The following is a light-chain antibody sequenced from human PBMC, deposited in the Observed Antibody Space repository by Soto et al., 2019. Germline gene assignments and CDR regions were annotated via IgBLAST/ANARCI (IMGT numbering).Light chain of an antibody. J-gene: IGKJ2*01. CDR3: QQYYSTPVH. CDR2: WAS. V-gene: IGKV4-1*01. CDR1: QSVLYSSNNKNY. Sequence: DIVMTQSPDSLAVSLGERATINCKSSQSVLYSSNNKNYLAWYQQKPGQPPKLLIYWASTRESGVPDRFSGSGSGTDFTLTISGLQAEDVAVYYCQQYYSTPVHFGQGTKLEIK.